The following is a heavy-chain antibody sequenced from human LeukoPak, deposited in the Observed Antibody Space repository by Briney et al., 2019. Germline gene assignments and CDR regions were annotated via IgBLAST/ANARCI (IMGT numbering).Heavy chain of an antibody. J-gene: IGHJ6*03. CDR1: GYTFTSYG. V-gene: IGHV1-18*01. Sequence: ASVKVSCKASGYTFTSYGISWVRQAPGQGLEWMGWIRAYNGNTNYAQKLQGRVTMTTDTSTSTAYMELRSLRSDDTAVYYCARDETYYDILTGYPNYYYYMDVWGKGTTVTVSS. CDR2: IRAYNGNT. D-gene: IGHD3-9*01. CDR3: ARDETYYDILTGYPNYYYYMDV.